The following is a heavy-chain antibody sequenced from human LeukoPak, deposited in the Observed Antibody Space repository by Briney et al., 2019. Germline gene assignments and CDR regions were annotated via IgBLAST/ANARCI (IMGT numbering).Heavy chain of an antibody. V-gene: IGHV3-30-3*01. J-gene: IGHJ4*02. CDR1: GFTFGSYA. CDR2: ISYDGSNK. CDR3: AIEFDRSPGHY. Sequence: GGSLRLSCAASGFTFGSYAMHWVRQAPCKGLEWVAVISYDGSNKYYADSVKGRFTISRDNAKNSLYLQMNSLRAEDTAVYYCAIEFDRSPGHYWGQGTLVTVSS. D-gene: IGHD3-9*01.